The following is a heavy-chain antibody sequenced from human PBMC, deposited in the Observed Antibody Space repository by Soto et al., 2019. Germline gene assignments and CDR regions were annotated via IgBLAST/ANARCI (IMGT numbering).Heavy chain of an antibody. D-gene: IGHD3-10*01. CDR1: GGSVSSGSYF. CDR3: ARAPMVRGVNYFDY. J-gene: IGHJ4*02. V-gene: IGHV4-61*01. CDR2: IYYSGST. Sequence: SETLSLTCTVSGGSVSSGSYFWSWIRQPPGKGLEWIGYIYYSGSTNYNPSLKSRVTISVDTSKNQFSLKLSSVTAADTAVYYCARAPMVRGVNYFDYWGQGTLVTVSS.